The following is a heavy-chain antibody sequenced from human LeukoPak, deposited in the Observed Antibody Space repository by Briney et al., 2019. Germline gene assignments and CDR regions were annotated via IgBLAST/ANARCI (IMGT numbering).Heavy chain of an antibody. CDR1: GFTFSNYW. V-gene: IGHV3-7*03. Sequence: GGSLRLSCATSGFTFSNYWMCWVRQAPGKGLEWVANIRQDGGDKYYADSVKGRFTISRDDAKNSLYLQMNSLRAEDTAVYSCARVIVTVPGQSDYFDYWGQGTLVTFSS. D-gene: IGHD2/OR15-2a*01. CDR3: ARVIVTVPGQSDYFDY. J-gene: IGHJ4*02. CDR2: IRQDGGDK.